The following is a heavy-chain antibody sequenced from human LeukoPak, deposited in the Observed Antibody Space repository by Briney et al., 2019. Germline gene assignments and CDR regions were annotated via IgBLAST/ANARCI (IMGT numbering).Heavy chain of an antibody. V-gene: IGHV3-23*01. CDR2: ISGSGGST. CDR1: GFTFSSYA. Sequence: GGSLRLSCAASGFTFSSYAMSWVRQAPGKGLEWVSAISGSGGSTYYADSVKGRFTISRDNSKNTLYLQMNSLRADDTAVYYCAKDNTIFGVVCHAFDIWGQGTMVTVSS. CDR3: AKDNTIFGVVCHAFDI. D-gene: IGHD3-3*01. J-gene: IGHJ3*02.